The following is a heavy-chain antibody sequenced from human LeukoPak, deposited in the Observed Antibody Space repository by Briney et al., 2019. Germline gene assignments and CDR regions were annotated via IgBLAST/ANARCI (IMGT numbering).Heavy chain of an antibody. J-gene: IGHJ4*02. Sequence: GGSLRPSCAAPGFTVSIKNMGWVRQAPGKGREWVLVVLPGDTIYYADSVTGTFTITSDNYKNTIYLEMHTLSVEDTAVYYCAMYRSAWYAVYWGQGTLVTVSS. D-gene: IGHD6-19*01. CDR1: GFTVSIKN. CDR3: AMYRSAWYAVY. CDR2: VLPGDTI. V-gene: IGHV3-66*01.